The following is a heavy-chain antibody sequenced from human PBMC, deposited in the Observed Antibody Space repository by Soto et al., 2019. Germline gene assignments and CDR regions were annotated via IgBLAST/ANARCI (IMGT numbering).Heavy chain of an antibody. CDR3: VKGGVVGATQDYYYYYGMDV. J-gene: IGHJ6*02. V-gene: IGHV3-64D*08. CDR1: GFTFSSYA. D-gene: IGHD1-26*01. CDR2: ISSNGCST. Sequence: GGSLRLSCSASGFTFSSYAMHWVRQVPGKGLEYVSAISSNGCSTYYADSVKGRFTISRDNSKNTLYLQMSSLGAEDTAVYYCVKGGVVGATQDYYYYYGMDVWGQGTTVTVSS.